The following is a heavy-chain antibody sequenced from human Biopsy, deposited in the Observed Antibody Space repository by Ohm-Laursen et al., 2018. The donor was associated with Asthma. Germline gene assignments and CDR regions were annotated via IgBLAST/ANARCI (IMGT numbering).Heavy chain of an antibody. CDR1: GGMFGNYA. J-gene: IGHJ6*02. CDR3: ARPSPKRDILYYYYHMDV. V-gene: IGHV1-69*06. Sequence: GASVKASCKASGGMFGNYAISWVRQAPGLGLEWMGGISPIFGSSNYAQRFLGRVTITADIFTRTVYMELSGLRFDDTAIYYCARPSPKRDILYYYYHMDVWGQGTTVIVSS. D-gene: IGHD3-3*02. CDR2: ISPIFGSS.